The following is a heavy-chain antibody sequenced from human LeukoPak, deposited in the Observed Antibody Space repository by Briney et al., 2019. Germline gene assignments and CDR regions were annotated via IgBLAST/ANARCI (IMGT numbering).Heavy chain of an antibody. CDR3: ASSGLKLGTEYYFDY. Sequence: SETLSLTCAVYGGSFSGYYWSWIRQPPGKGLEWIGEINHSGSTNYNPSLKSRVTISVDTSKNQFPLKLSSVTAADTAVYYCASSGLKLGTEYYFDYWGQGTLVAVSS. D-gene: IGHD1-14*01. CDR2: INHSGST. J-gene: IGHJ4*02. CDR1: GGSFSGYY. V-gene: IGHV4-34*01.